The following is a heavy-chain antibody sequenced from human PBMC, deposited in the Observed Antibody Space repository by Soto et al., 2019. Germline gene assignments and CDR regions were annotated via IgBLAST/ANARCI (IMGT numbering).Heavy chain of an antibody. Sequence: GASVKVSCKASGYTFTSYYMHWVRQAPGQGLEWMRIINPSGGSTSYAQKFQGRVTMTRDTSTSTVYMELSSLRSEDTAVYYCVRAARYYYDSSGYDAFDIWGQETMVTV. D-gene: IGHD3-22*01. V-gene: IGHV1-46*03. CDR2: INPSGGST. J-gene: IGHJ3*02. CDR1: GYTFTSYY. CDR3: VRAARYYYDSSGYDAFDI.